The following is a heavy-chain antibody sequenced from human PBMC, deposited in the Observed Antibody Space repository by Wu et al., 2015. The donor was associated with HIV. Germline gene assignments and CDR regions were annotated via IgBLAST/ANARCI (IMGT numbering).Heavy chain of an antibody. CDR2: IIPIFGTA. CDR1: GDTFSTYA. Sequence: QVQLVAVWGVRVKKPGSSVKVSCKTSGDTFSTYAITWVRQAPGQGLEWMGRIIPIFGTANYAQKFQGRVTITADESTSTAYMELSSLRSEDTAVYYCASRPTMEAFDIWGQGTMVTVSS. V-gene: IGHV1-69*13. CDR3: ASRPTMEAFDI. J-gene: IGHJ3*02. D-gene: IGHD5-12*01.